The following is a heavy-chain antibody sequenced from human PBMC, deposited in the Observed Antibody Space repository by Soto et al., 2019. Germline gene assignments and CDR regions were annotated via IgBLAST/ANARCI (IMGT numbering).Heavy chain of an antibody. CDR2: ISNRGDT. CDR3: ARDRSNYYDSSGYYYASNAFDI. D-gene: IGHD3-22*01. CDR1: GFIVSDTY. V-gene: IGHV3-66*01. Sequence: GGSLRLSCTASGFIVSDTYVNWVRQAPGKGLEWVSVISNRGDTHYADSVRGRFSLSRDISDNTLHLQMNNLRVEDTAVYYCARDRSNYYDSSGYYYASNAFDIWGQGTMVTVSS. J-gene: IGHJ3*02.